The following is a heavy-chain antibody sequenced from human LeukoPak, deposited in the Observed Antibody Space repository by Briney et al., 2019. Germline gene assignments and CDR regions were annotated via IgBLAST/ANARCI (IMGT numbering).Heavy chain of an antibody. Sequence: PSETLSLTCAVSGGSISSGSYYWTWIRQPAGKGLEWIGRVYISGSTNYNPSLKSRVTISVDTSKNHFSLKLTSVTAADTAVYYCARGLEWGDGFDIWGQGTMVTVSP. D-gene: IGHD1-1*01. J-gene: IGHJ3*02. V-gene: IGHV4-61*02. CDR2: VYISGST. CDR1: GGSISSGSYY. CDR3: ARGLEWGDGFDI.